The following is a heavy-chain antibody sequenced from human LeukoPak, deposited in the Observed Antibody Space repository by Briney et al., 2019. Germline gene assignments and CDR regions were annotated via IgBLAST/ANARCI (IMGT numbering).Heavy chain of an antibody. D-gene: IGHD6-13*01. CDR2: INQDESEK. Sequence: PGGSLRLSCAASGFTFSKYWMSWVRQAPGKGLGWVANINQDESEKKYVESAKGRFTISRDNTKNSLYLEMNSLTAEDTALYYCARDLWAQQEGDGFDIWGQGTMVTVSS. CDR3: ARDLWAQQEGDGFDI. V-gene: IGHV3-7*03. CDR1: GFTFSKYW. J-gene: IGHJ3*02.